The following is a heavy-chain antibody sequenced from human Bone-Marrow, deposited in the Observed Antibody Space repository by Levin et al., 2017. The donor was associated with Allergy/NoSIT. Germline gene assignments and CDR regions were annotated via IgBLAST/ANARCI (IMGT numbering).Heavy chain of an antibody. D-gene: IGHD3-22*01. Sequence: TPSETLSLTCTVSGGSIRNFYWSWIRQPPGKRLEWIGYIYYSGSTNYNPSLQSRVTISVDTSKNQFSLKLTSVTAADTAVYYCARITHYDDGSSDYDTGYYFDFWGQGALVTVSS. V-gene: IGHV4-59*01. CDR2: IYYSGST. CDR1: GGSIRNFY. J-gene: IGHJ4*02. CDR3: ARITHYDDGSSDYDTGYYFDF.